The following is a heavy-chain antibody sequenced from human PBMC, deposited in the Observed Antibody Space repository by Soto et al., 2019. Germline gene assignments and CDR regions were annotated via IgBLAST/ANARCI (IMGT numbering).Heavy chain of an antibody. V-gene: IGHV3-48*03. Sequence: GGSLRLSCAASGFTFSSYEMNWVRQAPGKGLEWVSYISSSGSTIYYADSVKGRFTISRDNAKNSLYLQMNSLRAEDTAVYYCARDGGIQLWLSGGIDVWGQGTTATVSS. CDR3: ARDGGIQLWLSGGIDV. CDR2: ISSSGSTI. CDR1: GFTFSSYE. J-gene: IGHJ6*02. D-gene: IGHD5-18*01.